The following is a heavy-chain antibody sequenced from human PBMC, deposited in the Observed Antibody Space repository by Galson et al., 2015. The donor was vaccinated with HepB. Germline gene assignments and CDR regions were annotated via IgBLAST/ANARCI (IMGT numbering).Heavy chain of an antibody. J-gene: IGHJ1*01. Sequence: SLRLSCAASGFTFGDYAMSWFRQAPGKGLEWVGFIRSKAYGGTTEYAASVKGRFTISRDDSKSIAYLQMNSLRTEDTAVYYCTRGSSSWYRAEYFQHWGQGTLVTVSS. CDR3: TRGSSSWYRAEYFQH. CDR2: IRSKAYGGTT. D-gene: IGHD6-13*01. CDR1: GFTFGDYA. V-gene: IGHV3-49*03.